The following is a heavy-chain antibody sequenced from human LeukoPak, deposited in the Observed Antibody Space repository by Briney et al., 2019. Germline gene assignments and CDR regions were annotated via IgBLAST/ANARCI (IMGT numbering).Heavy chain of an antibody. CDR2: IYYSGST. Sequence: SETLSLTCAVYGGSFSGFHWNWIRQPPGKGLEWIGYIYYSGSTNYNPSLKSRVTISVDTSKNQFSLKLSSVTAADTAVYYCARDRGSQPFIDYWGQGTLVTVSS. J-gene: IGHJ4*02. CDR1: GGSFSGFH. D-gene: IGHD1-26*01. V-gene: IGHV4-59*01. CDR3: ARDRGSQPFIDY.